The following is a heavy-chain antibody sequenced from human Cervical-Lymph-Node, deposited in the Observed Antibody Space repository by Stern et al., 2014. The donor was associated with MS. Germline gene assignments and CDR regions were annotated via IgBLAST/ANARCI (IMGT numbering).Heavy chain of an antibody. J-gene: IGHJ4*02. D-gene: IGHD6-6*01. CDR1: GFSLTTNGVA. V-gene: IGHV2-5*02. CDR2: IYWDDDT. CDR3: AHRDDWQLDFAY. Sequence: ESGPTLVIPTQTLTLTCTFSGFSLTTNGVAVGRLRPPPGKALESLALIYWDDDTRYSPSLKSRLTITKDTSKNQVLLTMTNVEPVDTATYYCAHRDDWQLDFAYWGQGILVTVSS.